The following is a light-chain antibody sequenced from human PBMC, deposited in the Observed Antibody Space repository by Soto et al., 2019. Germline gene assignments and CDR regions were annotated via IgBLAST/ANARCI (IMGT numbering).Light chain of an antibody. V-gene: IGLV1-47*01. CDR3: AAWDDSLSGPHVV. J-gene: IGLJ2*01. CDR2: RNN. Sequence: QSVLTQPPSASGTPGQRVTISRSGSSSNIGSNYVYWYQQLPGTAPKLLIYRNNQRPSGVPDRFSGSKSGTSASLAISGLRSEDEADYYCAAWDDSLSGPHVVFGGGTKLTVL. CDR1: SSNIGSNY.